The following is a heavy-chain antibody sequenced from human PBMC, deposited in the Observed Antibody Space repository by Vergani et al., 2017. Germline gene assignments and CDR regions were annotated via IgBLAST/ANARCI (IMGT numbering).Heavy chain of an antibody. CDR2: IHTGGST. D-gene: IGHD2-21*02. J-gene: IGHJ3*02. Sequence: QVKLQESGPGLLKPSQTLSLTCTVSGESIRSGSHYWSWIRQPAGKGPEWIGHIHTGGSTDLNPSFKSRVSISVDTSKSQFSLKLNSVTVADTAVYYCARNPYCGGDCYSDAFDIWGQGTMVTVSS. CDR3: ARNPYCGGDCYSDAFDI. CDR1: GESIRSGSHY. V-gene: IGHV4-61*02.